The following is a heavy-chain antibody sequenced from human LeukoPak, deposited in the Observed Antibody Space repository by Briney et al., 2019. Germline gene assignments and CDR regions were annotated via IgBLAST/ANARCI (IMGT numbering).Heavy chain of an antibody. V-gene: IGHV3-30*18. CDR2: IAFDDTDR. CDR1: GFIFGDYG. Sequence: LSGGSLRLSCAASGFIFGDYGMHWVRQAPGKGLEWVAAIAFDDTDRYYIDSVKVRFTISRDDSKNTLYLHMTSLRAEDTAVYYCTNSDDYGDYWGQGTLVTVSS. J-gene: IGHJ4*02. CDR3: TNSDDYGDY.